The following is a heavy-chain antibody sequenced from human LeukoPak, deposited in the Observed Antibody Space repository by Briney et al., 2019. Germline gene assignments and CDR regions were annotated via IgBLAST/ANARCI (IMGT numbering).Heavy chain of an antibody. D-gene: IGHD3-22*01. CDR1: GGSFSGYY. CDR2: VNHSGST. Sequence: SETLSLTCAVYGGSFSGYYWSWIRQPPGKGLEWIGEVNHSGSTNYNPSLKSRVTISVDTSKNQFSLKLSSVTAADTAVYYCARGRDYYDSSGYYRYYYYGMDVWGQGTTVTVSS. J-gene: IGHJ6*02. V-gene: IGHV4-34*01. CDR3: ARGRDYYDSSGYYRYYYYGMDV.